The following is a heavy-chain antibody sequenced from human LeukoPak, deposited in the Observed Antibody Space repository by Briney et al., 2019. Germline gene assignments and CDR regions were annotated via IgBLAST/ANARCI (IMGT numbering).Heavy chain of an antibody. Sequence: PSQTLSLTCTVSGGSISSGTYYWSWIWQPAGKGLEWIGHIYTSGSTNYNPSLKSRVTISVDTSKNQFSLNLSSVTAADTAVYYCARDSVGYSNYEYMDVWGKGTTVTVSS. CDR3: ARDSVGYSNYEYMDV. J-gene: IGHJ6*03. V-gene: IGHV4-61*09. D-gene: IGHD4-11*01. CDR2: IYTSGST. CDR1: GGSISSGTYY.